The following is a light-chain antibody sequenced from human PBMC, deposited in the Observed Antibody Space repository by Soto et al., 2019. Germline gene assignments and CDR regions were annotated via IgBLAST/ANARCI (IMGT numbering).Light chain of an antibody. V-gene: IGLV2-14*01. Sequence: QSALTQPASVSGSPGQSITISCTGTSSDVGGYNYVSWYQQHPGKAPKLLIYGVNNRPSGVSDRFSGSKSGNTASLIISGLQAEDEADYYCSSYTSITTFVFGSGTKVTVL. CDR3: SSYTSITTFV. CDR2: GVN. J-gene: IGLJ1*01. CDR1: SSDVGGYNY.